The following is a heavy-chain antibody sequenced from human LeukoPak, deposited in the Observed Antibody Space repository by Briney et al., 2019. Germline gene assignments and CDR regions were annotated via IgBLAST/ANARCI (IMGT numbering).Heavy chain of an antibody. CDR3: ARTTYSSSWFSGTIDY. Sequence: SETLSLTYTVSGGSISSGGYYWSWIRQHPGKGLEWIGYIYYSGSTYYNPSLKSRVTISVDTSKNQFSLKLSSVTAADTAVYYCARTTYSSSWFSGTIDYWGQGTLVTVSS. CDR1: GGSISSGGYY. D-gene: IGHD6-13*01. CDR2: IYYSGST. V-gene: IGHV4-31*03. J-gene: IGHJ4*02.